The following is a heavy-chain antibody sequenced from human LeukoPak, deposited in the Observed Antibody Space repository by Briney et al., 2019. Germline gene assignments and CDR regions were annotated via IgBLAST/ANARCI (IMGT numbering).Heavy chain of an antibody. CDR2: SSASGDSP. V-gene: IGHV3-23*01. Sequence: PGGSLRLSCTASGFTFNNYAMSWVRQAPGKGLEWVSASSASGDSPYYADSVKGRFTISRDTSKNTLDLQMNSLRVEDTAVYYCAKDLRGYNRPHESWGQGSRVTVSS. J-gene: IGHJ5*02. CDR1: GFTFNNYA. CDR3: AKDLRGYNRPHES. D-gene: IGHD1-1*01.